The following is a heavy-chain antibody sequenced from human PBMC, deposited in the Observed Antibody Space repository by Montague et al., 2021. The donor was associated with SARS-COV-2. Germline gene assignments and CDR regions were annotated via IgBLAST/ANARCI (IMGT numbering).Heavy chain of an antibody. CDR3: TRGDLRYSSSWYLDY. D-gene: IGHD6-13*01. CDR1: GFTFSSYA. Sequence: LRLSCAASGFTFSSYAMSWDRQPQGKGLEWIGEINHSGSTNYHPSLKSRVTISVDTSKNQFSLNLSSVTAADTAVYYCTRGDLRYSSSWYLDYWGQGTLVT. V-gene: IGHV4-34*01. CDR2: INHSGST. J-gene: IGHJ4*02.